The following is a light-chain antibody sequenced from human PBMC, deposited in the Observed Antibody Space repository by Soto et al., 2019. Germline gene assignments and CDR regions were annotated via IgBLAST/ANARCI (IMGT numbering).Light chain of an antibody. V-gene: IGKV1-5*01. Sequence: DIRLTQSPSTLSAAVGDRVTITCLASQSIDIWLAWYHQKPGKAPKALIYDASRLESGDPSRCSGSGSGTEFTLTISSFQPDDFATYYCQKYGRYPWAFGQGTRVEV. J-gene: IGKJ1*01. CDR2: DAS. CDR1: QSIDIW. CDR3: QKYGRYPWA.